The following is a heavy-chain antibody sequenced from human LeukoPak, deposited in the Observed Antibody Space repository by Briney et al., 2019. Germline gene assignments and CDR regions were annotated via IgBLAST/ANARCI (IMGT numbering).Heavy chain of an antibody. CDR1: GGSFSVYY. Sequence: SETLSLTCAVSGGSFSVYYWTWIRQPPGKGLEWIGEINHSGSANYNPSLKSRVTISLDTSKNQFSLKVSSVTAADTAVYYCARGQGTVTTHWGQGTLVTVSS. J-gene: IGHJ4*02. CDR3: ARGQGTVTTH. D-gene: IGHD4-17*01. V-gene: IGHV4-34*01. CDR2: INHSGSA.